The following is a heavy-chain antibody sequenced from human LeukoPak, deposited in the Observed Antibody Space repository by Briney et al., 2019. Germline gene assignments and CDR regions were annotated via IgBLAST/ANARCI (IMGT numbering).Heavy chain of an antibody. CDR2: IYYSGST. J-gene: IGHJ6*02. CDR1: GGSISSGDYY. V-gene: IGHV4-30-4*02. D-gene: IGHD6-13*01. Sequence: SETLSLTCTVSGGSISSGDYYWSWIRQPPGKGLEWIGYIYYSGSTHYNPSLKSRVTISVDTSKNQFSLKLSSVTAADTAVYYCARVPPYSSSWWRYYYYYGMDVWGQGTTVTVSS. CDR3: ARVPPYSSSWWRYYYYYGMDV.